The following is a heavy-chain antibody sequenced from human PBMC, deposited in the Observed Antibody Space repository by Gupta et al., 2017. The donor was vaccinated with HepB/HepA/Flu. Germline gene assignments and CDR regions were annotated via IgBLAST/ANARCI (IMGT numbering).Heavy chain of an antibody. Sequence: QVTLRESGPALVKPTQTLTLTCTFSGFSLSTSGMCVIWIRQPPGKALEWLARIDWDDDKYYSTSLKTRLTISKDTSKNQVVLTMTNMDPVDTATYYCARITMDSSGSVGFDYWGQGTLVTVSS. J-gene: IGHJ4*02. V-gene: IGHV2-70*15. D-gene: IGHD6-19*01. CDR1: GFSLSTSGMC. CDR3: ARITMDSSGSVGFDY. CDR2: IDWDDDK.